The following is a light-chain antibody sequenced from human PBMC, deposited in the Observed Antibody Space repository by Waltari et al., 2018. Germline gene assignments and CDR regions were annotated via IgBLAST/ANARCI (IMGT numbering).Light chain of an antibody. Sequence: SALPQPRSVSGSPGQSVTISCTGTPNDLGSYNYFSCYQNHPGKAPKLIILDVTKRPSGVPDRLSGSKSGNTASQTISGLQAEDEAHYYCSSYTSSDTRVFGAGTKLTVL. CDR3: SSYTSSDTRV. J-gene: IGLJ3*02. CDR2: DVT. V-gene: IGLV2-11*01. CDR1: PNDLGSYNY.